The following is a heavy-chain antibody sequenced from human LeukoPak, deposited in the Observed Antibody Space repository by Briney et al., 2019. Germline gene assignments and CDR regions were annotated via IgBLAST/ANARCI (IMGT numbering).Heavy chain of an antibody. CDR2: IAYDGGSD. CDR3: AKETILATIHRGFDY. V-gene: IGHV3-30*18. J-gene: IGHJ4*02. Sequence: PGRSLRLSCAASGFTFSTYGMHWVRQAPGKEPEWVAVIAYDGGSDYYADSVKGRFTISRDNSKSTLFLQMNSLRIEDTAVYYWAKETILATIHRGFDYWGQGALVTVTS. CDR1: GFTFSTYG. D-gene: IGHD5-12*01.